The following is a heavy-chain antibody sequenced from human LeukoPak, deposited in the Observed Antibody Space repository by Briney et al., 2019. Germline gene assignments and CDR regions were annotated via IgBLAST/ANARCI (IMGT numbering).Heavy chain of an antibody. CDR2: ISGSDGSS. V-gene: IGHV3-23*01. CDR3: AKTLTVIVVATDAFDI. J-gene: IGHJ3*02. D-gene: IGHD3-22*01. Sequence: RRSLRLSCAASGFTFSSYAMNWVRQAPGKRLEWVSSISGSDGSSRYADPVKGRFTLSRDNSKNTMYLQMNSLRAADTAVYYCAKTLTVIVVATDAFDIWGQGTMVTVSS. CDR1: GFTFSSYA.